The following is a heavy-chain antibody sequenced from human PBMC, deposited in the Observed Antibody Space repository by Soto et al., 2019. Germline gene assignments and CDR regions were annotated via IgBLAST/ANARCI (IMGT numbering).Heavy chain of an antibody. CDR3: ARRWGEGRVDY. V-gene: IGHV4-4*02. D-gene: IGHD3-10*01. J-gene: IGHJ4*02. CDR1: GGSISSSNW. Sequence: HVQLQESGPGLVKPSGTLSLTCAVSGGSISSSNWWSWVRQPPGKGLQWIGEIYHSGSTNYIPSLKSQVTISVDKSRNQFSLKLSSVTAADTAVYYCARRWGEGRVDYWGQGTLVTVSS. CDR2: IYHSGST.